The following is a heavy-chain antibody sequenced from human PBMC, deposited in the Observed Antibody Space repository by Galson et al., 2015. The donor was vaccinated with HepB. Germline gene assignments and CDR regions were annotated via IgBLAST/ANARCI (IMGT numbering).Heavy chain of an antibody. V-gene: IGHV6-1*01. CDR3: ARDGEGTSWYDY. D-gene: IGHD6-13*01. J-gene: IGHJ4*02. CDR2: TYYRSKWYN. CDR1: GDSVSSNSAA. Sequence: CAISGDSVSSNSAAWNWIRQSPSRGLGWLGRTYYRSKWYNDYAISVKSRISVNPDTSKNEFSLHLNSVTPEDTAVYYCARDGEGTSWYDYWGQGTLVTVSS.